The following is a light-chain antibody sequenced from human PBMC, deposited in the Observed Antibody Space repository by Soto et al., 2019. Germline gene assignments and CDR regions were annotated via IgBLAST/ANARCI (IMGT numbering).Light chain of an antibody. J-gene: IGLJ1*01. CDR3: ASSTSDSLYV. V-gene: IGLV2-14*01. CDR1: SSDVGGNKY. Sequence: QSALTQPASVSGSPGQSITISCTGTSSDVGGNKYVSWYQQYPGKVPKLLINKVTNRPSGVSYRFSGSKSSNTASLTISALLAEDDADYFCASSTSDSLYVFGTGTKVTVL. CDR2: KVT.